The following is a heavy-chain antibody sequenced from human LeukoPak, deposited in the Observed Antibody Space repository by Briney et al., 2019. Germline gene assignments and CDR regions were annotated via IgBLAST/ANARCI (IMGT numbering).Heavy chain of an antibody. CDR1: GYTFTDYY. V-gene: IGHV1-2*02. Sequence: GASGKVSCKASGYTFTDYYIHWVRQAPGQGLEWMGWINPNTGGTNYAQNFQGRVTMTRDTSISTAYMKLSRLTADDTAVHYCARGRSWVWWELPGYWGQGTLVTVSS. CDR3: ARGRSWVWWELPGY. J-gene: IGHJ4*02. D-gene: IGHD1-26*01. CDR2: INPNTGGT.